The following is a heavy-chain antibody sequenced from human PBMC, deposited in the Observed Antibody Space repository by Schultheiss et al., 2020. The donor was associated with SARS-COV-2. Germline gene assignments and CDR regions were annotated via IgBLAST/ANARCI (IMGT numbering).Heavy chain of an antibody. CDR1: GGSFSGYY. CDR2: ISHSGST. Sequence: SETLSLTCGVYGGSFSGYYWNWIRQPPGKGLEWIWEISHSGSTNYYPSFKSRVTISVDTSKNQFSLKLSSVTAADTAVYYCARFLRRRGCDVLIPYYYYYYGMDVWGQGTTVTVS. V-gene: IGHV4-34*01. J-gene: IGHJ6*02. CDR3: ARFLRRRGCDVLIPYYYYYYGMDV. D-gene: IGHD2-21*02.